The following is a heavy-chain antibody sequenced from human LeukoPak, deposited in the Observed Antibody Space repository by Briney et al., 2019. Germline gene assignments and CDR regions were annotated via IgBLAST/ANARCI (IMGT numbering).Heavy chain of an antibody. D-gene: IGHD6-6*01. J-gene: IGHJ5*02. V-gene: IGHV3-21*01. CDR3: AKGGGSSSSPSYNWFDP. CDR1: GFTFSSYS. Sequence: PGGSLRLSCAASGFTFSSYSMNWVRQAPGKGLEWVSSISSSSSYIYYADSVKGRFTISRDNAKNPLYLQMNSLRAEDTAVYYCAKGGGSSSSPSYNWFDPWGQGTLVTVSS. CDR2: ISSSSSYI.